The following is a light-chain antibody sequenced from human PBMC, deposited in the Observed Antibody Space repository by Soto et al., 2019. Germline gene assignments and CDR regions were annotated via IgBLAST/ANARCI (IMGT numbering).Light chain of an antibody. CDR2: EVS. CDR1: SSDVGASNY. J-gene: IGLJ1*01. Sequence: QSVLTQPASVSGSPGQSITISCTGTSSDVGASNYVSWYQQHPGKVPKLIIYEVSNRPSGVSDRFSGSKSGNTASLTISGLQAEDEGDYYCNSYTTSSARVFGTGTKVT. CDR3: NSYTTSSARV. V-gene: IGLV2-14*01.